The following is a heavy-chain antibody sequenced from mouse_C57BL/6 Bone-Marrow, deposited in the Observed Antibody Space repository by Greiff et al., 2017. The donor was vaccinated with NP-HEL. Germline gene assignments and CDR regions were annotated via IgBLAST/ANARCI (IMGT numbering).Heavy chain of an antibody. J-gene: IGHJ4*01. CDR1: GYTFPSSG. Sequence: VQLQQSGAELARPGASVKLSCKASGYTFPSSGISWVKPSTGPGLEWIGEIYPRSGNPSSTEKFKGKATLPADKSSSTAYMELRSLTSQDSAVYFCARSAYYSNYPYAMDYWGQGTSVTVSS. V-gene: IGHV1-81*01. CDR3: ARSAYYSNYPYAMDY. D-gene: IGHD2-5*01. CDR2: IYPRSGNP.